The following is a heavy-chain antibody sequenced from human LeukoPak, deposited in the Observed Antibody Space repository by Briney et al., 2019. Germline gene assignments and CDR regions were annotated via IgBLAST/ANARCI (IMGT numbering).Heavy chain of an antibody. CDR2: ISYDGSNK. V-gene: IGHV3-30*04. J-gene: IGHJ4*02. D-gene: IGHD1-26*01. CDR3: AKAHGGSYDY. CDR1: GFTFSSYA. Sequence: PGGSLRLSCAASGFTFSSYAMHWVRQAPGKGLEWVAVISYDGSNKYYADSVKGRFTISRDNSKNTLYLQMNSLRAEGTAVYYCAKAHGGSYDYWGQGTLVTVSS.